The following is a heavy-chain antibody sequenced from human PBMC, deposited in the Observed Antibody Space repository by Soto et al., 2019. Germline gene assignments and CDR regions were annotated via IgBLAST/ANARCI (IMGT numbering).Heavy chain of an antibody. D-gene: IGHD2-21*02. CDR3: ARGCRRMVVTRSNWFDP. CDR1: GGSISSGDYY. J-gene: IGHJ5*02. Sequence: SETLSLTCTVSGGSISSGDYYWSWIRQPPGKGLEWIGYIYYSGSTYYNPSLKSRVTISVDTSKNQFSLKLSSVTAADTAVYYCARGCRRMVVTRSNWFDPWGQGALVTVSS. CDR2: IYYSGST. V-gene: IGHV4-30-4*01.